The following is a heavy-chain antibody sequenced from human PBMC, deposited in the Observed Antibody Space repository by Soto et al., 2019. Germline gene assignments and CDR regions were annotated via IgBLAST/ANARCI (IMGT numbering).Heavy chain of an antibody. CDR3: ARDRVAGIWGDAFDI. CDR2: INPYNANT. J-gene: IGHJ3*02. Sequence: ASVKVSCKTSGYTSTNHGINWVRQAPGQGPEWMGWINPYNANTNYAQKLQGRVTMTTDTSTSTAYMDLRSLTSDDTAVYYCARDRVAGIWGDAFDIWGQGTMVTVSS. CDR1: GYTSTNHG. V-gene: IGHV1-18*04. D-gene: IGHD3-16*01.